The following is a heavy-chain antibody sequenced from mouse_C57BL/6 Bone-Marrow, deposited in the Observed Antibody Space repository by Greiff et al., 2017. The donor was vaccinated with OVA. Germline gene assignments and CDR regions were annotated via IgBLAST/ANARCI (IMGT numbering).Heavy chain of an antibody. CDR2: IDPSDSET. CDR3: ARGLRLPFDY. Sequence: QVQLQQPGAELVRPGSSVKLSCKASGYTFTSYWMHWVKQRPIQGLEWIGNIDPSDSETHYNQKFKDKATLTVDKSSSTAYMELRSLTSEDSAVYYCARGLRLPFDYWGQGTTLTVSS. J-gene: IGHJ2*01. CDR1: GYTFTSYW. D-gene: IGHD3-2*02. V-gene: IGHV1-52*01.